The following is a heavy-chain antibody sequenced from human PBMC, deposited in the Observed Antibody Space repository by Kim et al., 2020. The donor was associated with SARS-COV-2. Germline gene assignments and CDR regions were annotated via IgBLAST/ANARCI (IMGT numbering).Heavy chain of an antibody. J-gene: IGHJ4*02. D-gene: IGHD3-16*01. Sequence: GSESDGDSMKGRFTISRDNAKNSLYLQMSSLRAEDTAVYYCARGAFGDSWGQGTLVTVSS. V-gene: IGHV3-74*01. CDR3: ARGAFGDS. CDR2: GSE.